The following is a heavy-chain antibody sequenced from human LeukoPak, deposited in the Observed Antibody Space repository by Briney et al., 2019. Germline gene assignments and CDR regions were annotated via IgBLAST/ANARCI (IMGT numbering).Heavy chain of an antibody. CDR1: GGSISSYY. J-gene: IGHJ5*02. CDR3: ARGGVDIMNWFDP. Sequence: SETLSLTCTVSGGSISSYYWSWIRQPPGKGLEWIGYIYYSGSTNYNPSLKSRVTISVDTSKNQFSLKLSSVTAADTAVYYCARGGVDIMNWFDPWGQGTLVTVSS. D-gene: IGHD3-3*01. CDR2: IYYSGST. V-gene: IGHV4-59*01.